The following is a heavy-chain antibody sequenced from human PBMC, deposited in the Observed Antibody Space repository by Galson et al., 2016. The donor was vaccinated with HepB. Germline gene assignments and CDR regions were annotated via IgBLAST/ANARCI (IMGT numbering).Heavy chain of an antibody. J-gene: IGHJ3*02. CDR2: INPSGRNA. V-gene: IGHV1-46*01. CDR3: ARARYSSSWLDPFDI. Sequence: SVKVSCKASGYTFTSNYMHWVRQAPGQGLEWMGIINPSGRNAAYAQKFQGRVTMTRDTSTSTVHMELSSLRSEDTAVYYCARARYSSSWLDPFDIWGQGTMITVSS. CDR1: GYTFTSNY. D-gene: IGHD6-13*01.